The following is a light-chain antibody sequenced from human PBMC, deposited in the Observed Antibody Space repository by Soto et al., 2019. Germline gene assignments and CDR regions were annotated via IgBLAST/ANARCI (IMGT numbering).Light chain of an antibody. CDR3: QSYDSSLSGYV. CDR1: SSNIGAGYE. J-gene: IGLJ1*01. V-gene: IGLV1-40*01. Sequence: QSVLTQPPSVSEAPGQRVTISCTGSSSNIGAGYEAHWYQQVPGTAPKLLIYENNNRPSGVPDRFSGSKSGTSASLVITGIQVEDEAEYYCQSYDSSLSGYVFGTGTKVPVL. CDR2: ENN.